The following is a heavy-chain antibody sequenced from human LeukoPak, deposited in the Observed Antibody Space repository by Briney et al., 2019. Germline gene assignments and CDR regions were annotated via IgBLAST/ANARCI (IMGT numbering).Heavy chain of an antibody. Sequence: GRSLRLSCAASGFTFSSYAMHWVRQAPGKGLEWVAVISYDGSNKYYADSVKGRLTISRDNSKNTLYLQMNSLRAEDTAVYYCARGTYYYDSSGYYFDYWGQGTLVTVSS. J-gene: IGHJ4*02. CDR3: ARGTYYYDSSGYYFDY. CDR1: GFTFSSYA. D-gene: IGHD3-22*01. CDR2: ISYDGSNK. V-gene: IGHV3-30-3*01.